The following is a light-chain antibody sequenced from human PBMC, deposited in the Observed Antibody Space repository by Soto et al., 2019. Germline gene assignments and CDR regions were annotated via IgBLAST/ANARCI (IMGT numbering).Light chain of an antibody. V-gene: IGLV1-40*01. CDR1: SSNLGAGYD. Sequence: QSVLTQPPSVSGAPGQRVTLSCTGNSSNLGAGYDVHWYQQLPGAAPKLVIFGNRNRPSVVPERFSGSKSGTSASLAITGLQAEDEADYYCQAYEYSGTASVFGGGTKVNVL. J-gene: IGLJ3*02. CDR3: QAYEYSGTASV. CDR2: GNR.